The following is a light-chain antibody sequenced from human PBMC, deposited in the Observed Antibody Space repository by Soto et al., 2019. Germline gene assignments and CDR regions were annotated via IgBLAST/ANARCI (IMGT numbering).Light chain of an antibody. CDR3: QQYESFSPYT. CDR1: ESVSSS. CDR2: DAS. V-gene: IGKV1-5*01. J-gene: IGKJ2*01. Sequence: DIRMTQSPSPLSAVVGDRVTITCRASESVSSSVAWYQQKPGKAPKLLIYDASTLESGVPSRFSGRGFGTEFALTINSRQPDDFGTYYCQQYESFSPYTFVRGTRLEIK.